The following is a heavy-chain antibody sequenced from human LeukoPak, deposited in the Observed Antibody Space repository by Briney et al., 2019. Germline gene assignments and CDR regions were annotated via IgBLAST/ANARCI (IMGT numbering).Heavy chain of an antibody. V-gene: IGHV3-30*02. Sequence: GGSLRLSCVGSGFTFSSYGMHWVRQAPGKGLEWVAFIRYDGGNEYYADSVKGRFTISRDNSKNTLYLQMSSLRTEDTAIYYCAKGSRVLDPPFDYWGQGTLVTVSS. D-gene: IGHD2-2*03. CDR2: IRYDGGNE. CDR3: AKGSRVLDPPFDY. J-gene: IGHJ4*02. CDR1: GFTFSSYG.